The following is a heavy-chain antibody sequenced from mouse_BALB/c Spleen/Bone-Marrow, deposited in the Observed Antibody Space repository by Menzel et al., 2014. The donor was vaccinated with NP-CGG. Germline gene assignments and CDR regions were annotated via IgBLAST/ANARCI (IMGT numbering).Heavy chain of an antibody. CDR1: DYTFTTYW. CDR3: ARRTLAMDY. CDR2: IDPSTSET. Sequence: VKLMESWPDLVRPGSSVKMSCRASDYTFTTYWMHWVKQRPGQGLEWIGMIDPSTSETRLNQKFKDKATLIVDKSSNTAYMQLSSLTSEDSAVYYCARRTLAMDYWGQGISVTVSS. J-gene: IGHJ4*01. V-gene: IGHV1-52*01.